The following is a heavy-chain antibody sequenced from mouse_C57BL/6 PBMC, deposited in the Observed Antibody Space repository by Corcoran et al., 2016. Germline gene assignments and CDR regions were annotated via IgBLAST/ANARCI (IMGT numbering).Heavy chain of an antibody. D-gene: IGHD2-5*01. CDR3: ARLYSNYGAMDY. CDR2: INPNNGGT. CDR1: GYTFTDYY. Sequence: EVQLQQSGPELVKPGASVKISCKASGYTFTDYYMNWVKQSHGKSLEWIGDINPNNGGTSYNQKFKGKATLTVDKSSSTAYMELRSLTSEDSAVYYCARLYSNYGAMDYWGQGTSVTVSS. J-gene: IGHJ4*01. V-gene: IGHV1-26*01.